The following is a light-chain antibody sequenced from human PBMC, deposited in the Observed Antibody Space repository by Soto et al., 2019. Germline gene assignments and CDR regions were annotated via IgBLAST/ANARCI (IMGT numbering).Light chain of an antibody. CDR2: GAS. J-gene: IGKJ1*01. CDR1: QSVAGN. V-gene: IGKV3-15*01. CDR3: QQYNNYWT. Sequence: EIVMTKSPATLSVSPGARATLSCRASQSVAGNLAWYQQKPGQAPSLLIYGASTRATGIPARFSGSGSGTEFTLTISSLQSEEFATYYCQQYNNYWTVGQGTKVAIK.